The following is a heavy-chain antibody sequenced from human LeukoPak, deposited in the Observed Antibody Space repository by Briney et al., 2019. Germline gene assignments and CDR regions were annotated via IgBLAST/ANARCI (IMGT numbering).Heavy chain of an antibody. J-gene: IGHJ4*02. Sequence: GGSLRLSCAASRFTFSCYAMHWVRQAPGKGLEWVAVISYDGSNKYYVDSVKGRFTISRDNSKNTLYLQMNSLRAEDADVCYCSRDACPCRSSSCARDYRGQGTLVTVSS. CDR1: RFTFSCYA. CDR2: ISYDGSNK. D-gene: IGHD6-13*01. CDR3: SRDACPCRSSSCARDY. V-gene: IGHV3-30-3*01.